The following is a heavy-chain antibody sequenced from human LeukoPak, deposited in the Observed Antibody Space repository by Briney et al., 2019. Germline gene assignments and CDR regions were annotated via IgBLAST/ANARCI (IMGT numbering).Heavy chain of an antibody. V-gene: IGHV1-18*01. J-gene: IGHJ4*02. CDR1: VYTFTSYG. D-gene: IGHD6-19*01. CDR2: ISAYNGNT. CDR3: ARVAVAGTPRRFDY. Sequence: ASVKVSFKASVYTFTSYGISWVRQAPGQRREWIGLISAYNGNTNYAQKLQGRVTMTTDTSTTTAYMELRSLRSDDTAVYYCARVAVAGTPRRFDYWGQGTLVTVSS.